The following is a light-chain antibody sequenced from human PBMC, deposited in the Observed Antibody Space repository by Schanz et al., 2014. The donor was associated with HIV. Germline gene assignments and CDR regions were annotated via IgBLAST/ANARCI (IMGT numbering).Light chain of an antibody. CDR1: SSNFRSNA. CDR2: ATY. CDR3: ATWDDSLKGWV. J-gene: IGLJ3*02. V-gene: IGLV1-44*01. Sequence: QSVLTQPPSASGTPGQRVTISCSGSSSNFRSNAVNWYQQLPGTAPRLVIYATYNRPSGVPDRFSGSKSGTSASLAISGLQSEDEADYYCATWDDSLKGWVFGGGTKLTVL.